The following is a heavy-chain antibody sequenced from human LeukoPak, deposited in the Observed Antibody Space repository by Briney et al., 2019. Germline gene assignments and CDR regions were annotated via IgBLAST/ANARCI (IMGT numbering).Heavy chain of an antibody. CDR1: GYSISSGYY. CDR3: ARTQEAGYSSGRYDSYYYYCMDV. D-gene: IGHD6-19*01. V-gene: IGHV4-61*01. Sequence: SETLSLTCTVSGYSISSGYYWSWIRRPPGKGLEWIGYTHYSGSTHYNPSLKSRVTISVDTSKNQFSLKLGSVTAADTAVYFCARTQEAGYSSGRYDSYYYYCMDVWGKGTTVTISS. J-gene: IGHJ6*03. CDR2: THYSGST.